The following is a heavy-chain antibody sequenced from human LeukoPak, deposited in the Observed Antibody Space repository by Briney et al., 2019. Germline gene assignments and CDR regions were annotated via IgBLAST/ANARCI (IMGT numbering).Heavy chain of an antibody. Sequence: PSETLSLTCTVSSGSISSGGYYWSWIRQHPGKGLEWIAYIYYTGSTYYNPSLKSRLTISVDRSKNQFSLRLSSMTAADTAMYYCARVPSVIDAFDIWGPGTLVTVSS. CDR3: ARVPSVIDAFDI. CDR2: IYYTGST. CDR1: SGSISSGGYY. D-gene: IGHD2-21*01. V-gene: IGHV4-31*03. J-gene: IGHJ3*02.